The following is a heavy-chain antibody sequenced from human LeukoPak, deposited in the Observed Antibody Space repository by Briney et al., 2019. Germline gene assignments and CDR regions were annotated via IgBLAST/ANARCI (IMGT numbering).Heavy chain of an antibody. CDR3: ARSTGDRSKVDY. Sequence: SETLSLTCTVSGGSISSGSYYWSWIRQPAGKGLEWIGRIYTSGSTNYNPSLKSRVAISVDTSKNQFSLKLSSVTAADTAVYYCARSTGDRSKVDYWGQGTLVTVSS. CDR2: IYTSGST. D-gene: IGHD7-27*01. CDR1: GGSISSGSYY. V-gene: IGHV4-61*02. J-gene: IGHJ4*02.